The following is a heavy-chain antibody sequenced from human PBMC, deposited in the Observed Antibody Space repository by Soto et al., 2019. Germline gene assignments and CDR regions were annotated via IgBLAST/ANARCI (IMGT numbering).Heavy chain of an antibody. V-gene: IGHV1-46*01. CDR1: GDTFTEYY. D-gene: IGHD2-21*02. CDR2: VNPSGGHT. J-gene: IGHJ4*02. Sequence: QVQLMQSGAEVKKPGASVKVSCKASGDTFTEYYIHWVRQAPGQGLEWMGTVNPSGGHTTYAQHFLGRVTMSGDTSTSTLYMELTSLTSEATAVYYCARGGHVVVVTAALDYWGQGTLVTVSS. CDR3: ARGGHVVVVTAALDY.